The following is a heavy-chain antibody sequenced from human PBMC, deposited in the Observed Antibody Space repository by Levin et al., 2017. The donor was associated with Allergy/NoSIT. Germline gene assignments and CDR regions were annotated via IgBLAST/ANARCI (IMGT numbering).Heavy chain of an antibody. CDR3: ARLTWFGQYFDY. V-gene: IGHV3-66*02. Sequence: LSLTCAASGFTVHTYYMSWVRQAPGKGLEWVSLIYSGGSTYYADSVKGRFTISRDNSKNTLYLQMNRLTTEDTAVYFCARLTWFGQYFDYWGQGTLVTVSS. CDR1: GFTVHTYY. CDR2: IYSGGST. D-gene: IGHD3-10*01. J-gene: IGHJ4*02.